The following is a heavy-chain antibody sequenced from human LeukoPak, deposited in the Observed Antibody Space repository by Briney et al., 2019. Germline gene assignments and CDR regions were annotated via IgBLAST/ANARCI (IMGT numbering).Heavy chain of an antibody. CDR2: IYSGGST. CDR3: ASGTTPASGYYYYGMDV. J-gene: IGHJ6*02. Sequence: GGSLRLSCAASGFTVSSNYMSWVRQAPGKGLEWVSVIYSGGSTYYADSVKGRFTISRHNSKNTLYLQMNSLRAEDTAVYYCASGTTPASGYYYYGMDVWGQGTTVTVSS. D-gene: IGHD4-11*01. CDR1: GFTVSSNY. V-gene: IGHV3-53*04.